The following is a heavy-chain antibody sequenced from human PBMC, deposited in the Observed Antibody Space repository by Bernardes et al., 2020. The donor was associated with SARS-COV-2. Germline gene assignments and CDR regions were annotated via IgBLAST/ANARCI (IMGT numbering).Heavy chain of an antibody. CDR1: GGSISSGGYY. V-gene: IGHV4-31*03. Sequence: SETLSLTCTVSGGSISSGGYYWSWIRQHPGKGLEWIGYIYYSGSTYYNPSLKSRVTISVDTSNNQFSLKLSSVTAADTAVYYCARTPKYGSGSYSAFSHPYLDYWGQGTLVTVFS. D-gene: IGHD3-10*01. CDR2: IYYSGST. J-gene: IGHJ4*02. CDR3: ARTPKYGSGSYSAFSHPYLDY.